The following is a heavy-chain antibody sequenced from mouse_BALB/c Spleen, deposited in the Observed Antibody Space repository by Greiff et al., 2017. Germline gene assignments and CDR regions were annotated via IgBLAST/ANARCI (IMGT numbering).Heavy chain of an antibody. V-gene: IGHV5-6-5*01. Sequence: DVKLQESGGGLVKPGGSLKLSCAASGFTFSSYAMSWVRQTPEKRLEWVASISSGGSTYYPDSVKGRFTISRENARNILYLQMSSLRSEDTAMYYCARPYGSGYFDVWGAGTTVTVSS. CDR2: ISSGGST. J-gene: IGHJ1*01. D-gene: IGHD2-10*02. CDR3: ARPYGSGYFDV. CDR1: GFTFSSYA.